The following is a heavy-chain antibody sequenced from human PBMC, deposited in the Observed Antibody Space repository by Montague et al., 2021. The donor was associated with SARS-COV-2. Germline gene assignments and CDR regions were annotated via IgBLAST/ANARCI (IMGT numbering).Heavy chain of an antibody. D-gene: IGHD3-10*01. V-gene: IGHV4-59*01. CDR3: ARINGSGSYPNEARRRYYYYYGMDV. CDR2: IYYSGST. J-gene: IGHJ6*02. CDR1: GGSISNYY. Sequence: SETLSLTCSVSGGSISNYYWTWIRQPPGKGLEWVGYIYYSGSTNYNPSLKSRVTISVDTSKNQFSLRLTSVTAADTAVYYCARINGSGSYPNEARRRYYYYYGMDVWGQGTTVTVSS.